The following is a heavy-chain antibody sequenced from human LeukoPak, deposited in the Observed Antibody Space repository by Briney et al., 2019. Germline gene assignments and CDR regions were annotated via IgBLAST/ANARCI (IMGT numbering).Heavy chain of an antibody. D-gene: IGHD5-18*01. CDR2: IYYSGST. CDR3: ASSSTAMVTPFDY. CDR1: GGSTSSSSYY. V-gene: IGHV4-39*01. J-gene: IGHJ4*02. Sequence: PSETLSLTCTVSGGSTSSSSYYWGWIRQPPGKGLEWSGSIYYSGSTYYNPSLKSRVTLTVDTSKNQFSLKLSFLTAAETAVYYCASSSTAMVTPFDYWGQGTLVTVSS.